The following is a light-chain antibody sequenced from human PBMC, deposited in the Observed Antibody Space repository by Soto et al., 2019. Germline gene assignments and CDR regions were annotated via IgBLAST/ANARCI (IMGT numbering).Light chain of an antibody. CDR3: QQRGSFPLT. CDR2: DAS. J-gene: IGKJ4*01. CDR1: QSIGTY. V-gene: IGKV3-11*01. Sequence: EIVLTQSPAALSLSPGERATLSCRASQSIGTYLVWYQQKPGQAPRLLIYDASNRATGIPVRFSGSGSGTAFTLTISSLEPEDFAVYYCQQRGSFPLTFGGGTKVDIK.